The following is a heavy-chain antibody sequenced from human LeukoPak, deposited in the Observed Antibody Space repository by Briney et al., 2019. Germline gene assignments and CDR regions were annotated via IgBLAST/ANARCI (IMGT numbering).Heavy chain of an antibody. CDR2: INHSGST. J-gene: IGHJ4*02. CDR1: GGSFSGYY. Sequence: PSETLSLTCAVYGGSFSGYYWSWIRQPPGMGREGIGEINHSGSTNYNPSLKSRVTTSVDTSKNQFSLKLSSVTAADTAVYYCARGNYYYDSSGYFDYWGQGTLVTVSS. V-gene: IGHV4-34*01. D-gene: IGHD3-22*01. CDR3: ARGNYYYDSSGYFDY.